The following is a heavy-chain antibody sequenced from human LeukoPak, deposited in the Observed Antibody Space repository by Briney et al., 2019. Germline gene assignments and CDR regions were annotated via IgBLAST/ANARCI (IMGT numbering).Heavy chain of an antibody. CDR1: GFTFSSYG. CDR2: IRYDGSNK. Sequence: GGSLRLSCAASGFTFSSYGMHWVRQAPGKGLEWVAFIRYDGSNKYYADSVKGRFTISRDNSKNTLYLQMNSLRAEDTAVYYCAKDYYYGSGSYPNPFDYWGQGTLVTVSS. CDR3: AKDYYYGSGSYPNPFDY. V-gene: IGHV3-30*02. J-gene: IGHJ4*02. D-gene: IGHD3-10*01.